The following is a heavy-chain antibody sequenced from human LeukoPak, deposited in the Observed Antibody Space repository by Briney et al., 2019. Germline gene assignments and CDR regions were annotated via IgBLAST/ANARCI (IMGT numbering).Heavy chain of an antibody. Sequence: PGRSLRRSCEASEFTFSSYALHWVRQTPGKGLKWVAVISYDGSIKYYADSVKGRCTISRENSKNTLYLQMDSLRAEDTAVYYCARAVQPDAFDIWGQGTMVTVSS. CDR3: ARAVQPDAFDI. CDR1: EFTFSSYA. V-gene: IGHV3-30-3*01. J-gene: IGHJ3*02. CDR2: ISYDGSIK.